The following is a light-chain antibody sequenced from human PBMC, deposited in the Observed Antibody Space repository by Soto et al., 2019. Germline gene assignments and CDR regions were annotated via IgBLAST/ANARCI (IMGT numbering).Light chain of an antibody. CDR3: QQYGSSPWT. J-gene: IGKJ1*01. CDR1: QSVSSSY. CDR2: GAS. V-gene: IGKV3-20*01. Sequence: EIVLTRSPGTLSLSPGERATLSCRASQSVSSSYLAWYQQKPGQAPRLLIYGASSRATGIPDRVSGSGSGTDFTLTISRLEPEDFAVYYCQQYGSSPWTFGQGTKVDIK.